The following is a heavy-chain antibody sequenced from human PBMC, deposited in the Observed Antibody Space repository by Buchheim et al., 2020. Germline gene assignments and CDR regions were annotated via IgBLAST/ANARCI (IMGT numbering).Heavy chain of an antibody. D-gene: IGHD3-3*01. J-gene: IGHJ4*02. Sequence: EVQLVESGGGLVQPGGSLRLSCAASGFTFSSYWMSWVRQAPGKGLEWVANIKQDGSEKYYVDSVKGRFTLSRDNAKNSLYLQMNSLRAEDTAVYYCARDMPAVYDFWSGYYPIDYWGQGTL. CDR2: IKQDGSEK. V-gene: IGHV3-7*01. CDR3: ARDMPAVYDFWSGYYPIDY. CDR1: GFTFSSYW.